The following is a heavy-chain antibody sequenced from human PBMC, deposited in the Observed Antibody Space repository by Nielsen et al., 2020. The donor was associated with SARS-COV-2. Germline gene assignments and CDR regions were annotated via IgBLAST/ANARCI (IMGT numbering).Heavy chain of an antibody. J-gene: IGHJ4*02. CDR1: GFTFDSYA. CDR2: ISGSAADT. Sequence: GESLKISCAASGFTFDSYAFAWVRQAPGKGLEWVAVISGSAADTYYADSVRGRFTISRDNSKNTLYLQMNSLRAEDTAVYYCAKSPFFDQFENTYYFDHWGQGTLVAVSS. V-gene: IGHV3-23*01. CDR3: AKSPFFDQFENTYYFDH. D-gene: IGHD3/OR15-3a*01.